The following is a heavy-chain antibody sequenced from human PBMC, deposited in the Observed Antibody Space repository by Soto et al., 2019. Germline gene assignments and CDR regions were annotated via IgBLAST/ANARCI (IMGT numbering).Heavy chain of an antibody. V-gene: IGHV3-30-3*01. D-gene: IGHD6-19*01. CDR1: GFTFSSYA. J-gene: IGHJ4*02. CDR3: AREGIYSSGWYSKPNDY. Sequence: QVQLVESGGGVVQPGRSLRLSCAASGFTFSSYAMHWVRQAPGKGLEWVAVISYDGSNKYYADSVKGRFTISRDNSKNTLYLQMNSLRAEDTAVYYCAREGIYSSGWYSKPNDYWGQGTMVTVSS. CDR2: ISYDGSNK.